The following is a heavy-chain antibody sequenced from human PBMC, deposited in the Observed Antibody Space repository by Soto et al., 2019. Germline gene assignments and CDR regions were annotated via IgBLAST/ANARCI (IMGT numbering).Heavy chain of an antibody. J-gene: IGHJ4*02. Sequence: EVQLVESGGGLVQPGGSLRLYCVGSGFMFDSFAMNWVRQAPGKGLEWVAYINGGSDSIYYAESVKGRFTISRDNARNSLSLQMNSLSAEDTAVYSRAKRGDSAGWGIDFWGQGTLVTVSS. CDR3: AKRGDSAGWGIDF. V-gene: IGHV3-48*01. CDR2: INGGSDSI. D-gene: IGHD6-19*01. CDR1: GFMFDSFA.